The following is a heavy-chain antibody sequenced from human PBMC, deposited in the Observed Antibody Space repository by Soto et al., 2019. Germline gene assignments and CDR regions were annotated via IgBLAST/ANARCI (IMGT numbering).Heavy chain of an antibody. D-gene: IGHD2-2*01. V-gene: IGHV3-23*01. Sequence: GGSLRLSCAASGFTFSSYAMSWVRQAPGKGLEWVSVISGSGDFTFYADSVKGRFIISRDNSKNTLYLQMNSLRAEDTAVYYCAKDTVPVATPWFDPWGQGTLVTVSS. CDR3: AKDTVPVATPWFDP. CDR2: ISGSGDFT. J-gene: IGHJ5*02. CDR1: GFTFSSYA.